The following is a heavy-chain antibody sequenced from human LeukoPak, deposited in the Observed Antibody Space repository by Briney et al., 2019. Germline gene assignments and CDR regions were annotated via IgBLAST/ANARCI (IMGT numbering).Heavy chain of an antibody. D-gene: IGHD6-13*01. J-gene: IGHJ1*01. V-gene: IGHV4-61*08. CDR2: IYYSGST. Sequence: PSETLSLTCTVSGGSISSGGYYWSWIRQHPGKGLEWIGYIYYSGSTNYNPSLKSRVTISVDTSKNQFSLKLSSVTAADTAVYYCARFKWMAAAGMSEYFQHWGQGTLVTVSS. CDR1: GGSISSGGYY. CDR3: ARFKWMAAAGMSEYFQH.